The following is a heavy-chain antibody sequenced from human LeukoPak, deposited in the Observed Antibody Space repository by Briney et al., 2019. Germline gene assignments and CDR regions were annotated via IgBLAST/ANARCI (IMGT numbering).Heavy chain of an antibody. CDR3: ARPAAGTHFDY. D-gene: IGHD6-13*01. J-gene: IGHJ4*02. CDR1: GYSISSGYY. Sequence: SETLSLTCTVSGYSISSGYYWGWIRQPPGKGLEWIGSIYHSGSTYYNPSLKSRVTISVDTSKNQFSLKLSSVTAADTAVYYCARPAAGTHFDYWGQGTLVTVSS. V-gene: IGHV4-38-2*02. CDR2: IYHSGST.